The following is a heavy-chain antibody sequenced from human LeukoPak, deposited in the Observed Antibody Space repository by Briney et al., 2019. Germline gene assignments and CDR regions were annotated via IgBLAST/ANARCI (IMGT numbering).Heavy chain of an antibody. CDR3: ARDLGEYDYGDYGWFDP. D-gene: IGHD4-17*01. V-gene: IGHV4-59*01. CDR2: IFFSGST. J-gene: IGHJ5*02. CDR1: NGSMVNYY. Sequence: SETLSLTCTVSNGSMVNYYWSWIRQSPGKGLEWIGYIFFSGSTNYHPSLSSRLTISVDTSKNQFSLKLKSVTAADTAVYYCARDLGEYDYGDYGWFDPWGQGTLVTVSS.